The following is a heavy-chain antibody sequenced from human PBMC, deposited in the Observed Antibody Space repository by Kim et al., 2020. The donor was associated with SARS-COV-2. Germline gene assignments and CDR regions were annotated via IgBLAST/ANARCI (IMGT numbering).Heavy chain of an antibody. D-gene: IGHD4-17*01. V-gene: IGHV3-66*01. CDR1: GLTVSSNY. Sequence: GGSLRLSCAASGLTVSSNYMSWVRQAPGKGLEWVSVIYSGGSTYYADSVKGRFTISRNNSKNTLYLQMNSLRAEDTAVYYCARERRPPVNTIHYWGQGTLVTVSS. J-gene: IGHJ4*02. CDR3: ARERRPPVNTIHY. CDR2: IYSGGST.